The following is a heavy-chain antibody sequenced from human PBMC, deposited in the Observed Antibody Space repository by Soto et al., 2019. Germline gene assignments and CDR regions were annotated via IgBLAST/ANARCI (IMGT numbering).Heavy chain of an antibody. CDR3: ARHFRRYSSGWYDRARDWFDP. V-gene: IGHV4-39*01. CDR2: IYYSGST. J-gene: IGHJ5*02. D-gene: IGHD6-19*01. CDR1: GGSSISSSYY. Sequence: LESLPLTCTVSGGSSISSSYYWGWIRQPPGKGLEWIGSIYYSGSTYYNPSLKSRVTISVDTSKNQFSLKLSSVTAADTAVYYCARHFRRYSSGWYDRARDWFDPWGQGTSVTVS.